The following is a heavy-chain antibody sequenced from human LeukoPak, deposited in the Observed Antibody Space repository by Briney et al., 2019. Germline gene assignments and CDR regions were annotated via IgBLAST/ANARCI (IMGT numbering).Heavy chain of an antibody. CDR2: INRSGST. CDR3: ASIMDSVPFDY. Sequence: PSETLSLTCAVYGGSFSGYYWIWIRQPPGKGLEWIGEINRSGSTNYNPSLKSRVTISIDTSKNQFSLKLSSVTAADTAVYYCASIMDSVPFDYWGQGTLVTVSS. D-gene: IGHD2-8*01. J-gene: IGHJ4*02. CDR1: GGSFSGYY. V-gene: IGHV4-34*01.